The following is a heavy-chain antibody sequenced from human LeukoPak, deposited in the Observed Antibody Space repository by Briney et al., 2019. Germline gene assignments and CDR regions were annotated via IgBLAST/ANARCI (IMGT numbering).Heavy chain of an antibody. D-gene: IGHD1-26*01. V-gene: IGHV4-39*01. CDR3: ASTKGGYEYFQH. CDR2: IYYSGST. Sequence: SETLSLTCTVSGGSISSSSYYWGWIRQPPGKGLEWIGSIYYSGSTYYNPSLKSRVTISVDTSKNQFSLKLSSVTAADTAVYYCASTKGGYEYFQHRGQGTLVTVSS. J-gene: IGHJ1*01. CDR1: GGSISSSSYY.